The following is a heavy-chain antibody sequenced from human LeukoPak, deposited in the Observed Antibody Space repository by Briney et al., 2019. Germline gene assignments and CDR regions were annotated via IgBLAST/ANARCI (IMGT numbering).Heavy chain of an antibody. V-gene: IGHV1-69*06. D-gene: IGHD3-10*01. CDR2: IIPIFGTA. CDR3: ARHMVRGVINHPFDY. Sequence: GASVKVSCKASGGTFSSYAISWVRQAPGQGLEWMGRIIPIFGTANYAQNFQGRVTITADKSTTTAYMGLSSLRSEDTAVYYCARHMVRGVINHPFDYWGQGTLVTVSS. J-gene: IGHJ4*02. CDR1: GGTFSSYA.